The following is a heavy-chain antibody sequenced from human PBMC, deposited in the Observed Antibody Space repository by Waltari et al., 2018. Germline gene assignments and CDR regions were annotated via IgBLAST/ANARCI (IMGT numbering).Heavy chain of an antibody. D-gene: IGHD6-13*01. CDR1: GGTFSSYA. J-gene: IGHJ4*02. Sequence: VQLVQSGAEVKKPGSSVKVSCKASGGTFSSYAISWVRQAPGKGLEWVSAISGSGGSTYYADSVKGRFTISRDNSKNTLYLQMNSLRAEDTAVYYCAKGAGDYWGQGTLVTVSS. CDR3: AKGAGDY. CDR2: ISGSGGST. V-gene: IGHV3-23*04.